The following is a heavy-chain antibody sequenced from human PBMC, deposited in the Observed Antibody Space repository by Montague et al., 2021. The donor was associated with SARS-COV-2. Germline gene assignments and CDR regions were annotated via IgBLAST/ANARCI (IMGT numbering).Heavy chain of an antibody. CDR1: GFISSYYE. J-gene: IGHJ6*02. V-gene: IGHV3-48*03. D-gene: IGHD4-17*01. CDR2: ISSSGGTI. CDR3: ARGPPDYSDNGMDV. Sequence: SLRLSCAASGFISSYYEMNWVRQAPGKRLEWISYISSSGGTIYYADSVKGRFTFSRDNAKNSLYLQMNSLRAEDTALYYCARGPPDYSDNGMDVWGQGTTVTVS.